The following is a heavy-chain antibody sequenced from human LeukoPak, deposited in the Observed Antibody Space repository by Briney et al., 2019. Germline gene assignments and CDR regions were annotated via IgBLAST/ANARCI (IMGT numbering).Heavy chain of an antibody. CDR1: GGSISSYY. Sequence: SETLSLTCTVSGGSISSYYWSWIRQPPGKGLEWIGYIYYSGSTNYNPSLKSRVTISVDTSKNQFSLKLSSVTAADTAVYYCASYYFGVGDAFDIWGQGTMVTVSS. CDR3: ASYYFGVGDAFDI. J-gene: IGHJ3*02. V-gene: IGHV4-59*01. CDR2: IYYSGST. D-gene: IGHD1-26*01.